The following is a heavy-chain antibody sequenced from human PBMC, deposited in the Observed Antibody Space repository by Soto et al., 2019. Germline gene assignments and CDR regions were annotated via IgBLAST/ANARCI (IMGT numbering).Heavy chain of an antibody. Sequence: GASVKVSCKASGGTFSSYGISWVRQAPGQGLEWMGGIIPIFGTANYAQKFQGRVTITADESTSTAYMELSSLRSEDTAVYYCARDIVATPNYYYYGMDVWGQGTTVTVSS. V-gene: IGHV1-69*13. D-gene: IGHD5-12*01. CDR2: IIPIFGTA. J-gene: IGHJ6*02. CDR1: GGTFSSYG. CDR3: ARDIVATPNYYYYGMDV.